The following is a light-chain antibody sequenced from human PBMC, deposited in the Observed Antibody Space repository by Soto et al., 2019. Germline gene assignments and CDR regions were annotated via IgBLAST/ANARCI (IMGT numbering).Light chain of an antibody. V-gene: IGKV1-39*01. J-gene: IGKJ4*01. CDR3: QQSYSTPRT. CDR2: GAS. CDR1: QSISNY. Sequence: IQMTQSPSSLSASVGDRVTITCRASQSISNYLNWYQQKPGIAPKLLIYGASSLQSGVPSRVSGSGYGTDFTLTISSLQPEDFTTYYCQQSYSTPRTFGGGTKVEIK.